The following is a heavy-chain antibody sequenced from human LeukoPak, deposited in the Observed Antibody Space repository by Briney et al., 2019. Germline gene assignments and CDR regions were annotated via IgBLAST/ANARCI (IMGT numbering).Heavy chain of an antibody. CDR1: GYTLTGYY. D-gene: IGHD3-22*01. J-gene: IGHJ4*02. CDR2: INPNSGGT. V-gene: IGHV1-2*06. Sequence: ASVKVSCKASGYTLTGYYMRWVRQAPGQGLEWMGRINPNSGGTNYAQKFQGRVTMTRDTSISTAYMELSRLRSDDTAVYYCARKSYYDSSEDWGQGTLVTVSS. CDR3: ARKSYYDSSED.